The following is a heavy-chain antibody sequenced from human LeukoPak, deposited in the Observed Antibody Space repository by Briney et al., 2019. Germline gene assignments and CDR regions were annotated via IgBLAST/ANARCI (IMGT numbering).Heavy chain of an antibody. D-gene: IGHD2-2*01. CDR3: ARGGCSSTSCYRYYYYYYMDV. V-gene: IGHV3-21*01. CDR1: GFTFSSYS. J-gene: IGHJ6*03. CDR2: ISSSSRYI. Sequence: AGGPLRLSCAASGFTFSSYSMKWVRPAPGKGREWVSSISSSSRYIYYADSVKGRFTISRENAKNSLYLQMNSLRAEDTAVYYCARGGCSSTSCYRYYYYYYMDVWGKGTTVTVSS.